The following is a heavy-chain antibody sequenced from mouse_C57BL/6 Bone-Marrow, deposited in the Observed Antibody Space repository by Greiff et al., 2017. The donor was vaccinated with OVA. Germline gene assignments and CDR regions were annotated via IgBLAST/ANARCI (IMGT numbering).Heavy chain of an antibody. CDR2: LYPGDGDT. V-gene: IGHV1-82*01. Sequence: QVQLKESGPELVKPGASVKISCKASGYAFSSSWMHWVKPRPGKGLEWIGRLYPGDGDTNYNGTFKGKATLTADKSSSTAYMQLSSLTSEDSAVYFCARWNWSGFAYWGQGTLVTVSA. CDR1: GYAFSSSW. J-gene: IGHJ3*01. CDR3: ARWNWSGFAY.